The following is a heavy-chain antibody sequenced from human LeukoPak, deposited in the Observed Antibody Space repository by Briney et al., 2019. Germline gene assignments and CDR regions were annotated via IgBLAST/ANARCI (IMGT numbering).Heavy chain of an antibody. CDR2: IYHSGST. CDR3: ARKATTTYYYYMDV. J-gene: IGHJ6*03. V-gene: IGHV4-38-2*02. D-gene: IGHD5-12*01. CDR1: GYSISSGYY. Sequence: SETLSLTCTVSGYSISSGYYWGWIRQPPGKGLEWIGSIYHSGSTYYNPSLKSRVTISVDTSKNQFSLKLSSVTAADTAVYYCARKATTTYYYYMDVWGKGTTVTVSS.